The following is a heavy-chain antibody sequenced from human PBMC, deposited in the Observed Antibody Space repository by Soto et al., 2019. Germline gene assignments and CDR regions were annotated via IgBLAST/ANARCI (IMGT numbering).Heavy chain of an antibody. D-gene: IGHD3-10*01. CDR1: GFTLSDYS. Sequence: SLRLSCAASGFTLSDYSMNWVRQAPGKGLEWVSYMDSSSRFIFYAESVKGRFTISRDSAKNLLFLQMNSLRADDTAVYYCAREVFNSGNLDSWGQGTLVTVSS. CDR2: MDSSSRFI. J-gene: IGHJ5*01. CDR3: AREVFNSGNLDS. V-gene: IGHV3-48*01.